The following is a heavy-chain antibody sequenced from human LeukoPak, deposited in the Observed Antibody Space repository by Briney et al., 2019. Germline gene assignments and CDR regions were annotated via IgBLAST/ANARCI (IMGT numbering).Heavy chain of an antibody. CDR2: IYHSGST. J-gene: IGHJ4*02. V-gene: IGHV4-38-2*02. CDR3: ARDIIVVVAAPGYFDS. D-gene: IGHD2-15*01. CDR1: GYSISSGYY. Sequence: SETLSLTCAVSGYSISSGYYRGWIRQSPGKGLEWIGSIYHSGSTYYNPSLKSRVLISVDTSKNHFSLKLSSVTAADTAVYYCARDIIVVVAAPGYFDSWGQGTLVTVSS.